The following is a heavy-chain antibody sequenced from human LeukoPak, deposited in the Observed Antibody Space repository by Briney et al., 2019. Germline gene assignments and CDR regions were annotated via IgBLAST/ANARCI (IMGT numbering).Heavy chain of an antibody. CDR3: AREASGYYRDF. D-gene: IGHD3-3*01. CDR1: GFTFSRYG. J-gene: IGHJ4*02. Sequence: GGSLRLSCAASGFTFSRYGMHWVRQAPGKGLEGVAVIWYDGSKREYGDSVKGRFTVSRDDSKNTLYLQMNSLRAEDTAVYYCAREASGYYRDFWGQGTLVTVSS. CDR2: IWYDGSKR. V-gene: IGHV3-33*01.